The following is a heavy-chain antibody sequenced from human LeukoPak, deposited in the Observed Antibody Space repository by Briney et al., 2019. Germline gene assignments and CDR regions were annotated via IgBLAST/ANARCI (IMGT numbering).Heavy chain of an antibody. CDR3: ARRDQYVSSDY. CDR1: GGSISDSNYF. Sequence: PSETLSLTCTVSGGSISDSNYFWDWIRQLPGKGLECIGSIYYTGSTYYNPSLKRRVTISVDTSKNQFSLKLSSVTAADTAVYYCARRDQYVSSDYWGQGTLVTVSS. CDR2: IYYTGST. D-gene: IGHD3-16*01. J-gene: IGHJ4*02. V-gene: IGHV4-39*01.